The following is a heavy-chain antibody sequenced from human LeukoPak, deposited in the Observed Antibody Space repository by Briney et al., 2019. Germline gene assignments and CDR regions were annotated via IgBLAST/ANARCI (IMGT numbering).Heavy chain of an antibody. J-gene: IGHJ4*02. V-gene: IGHV3-7*01. CDR1: GFTLSTYW. CDR3: ASWGAGGNS. CDR2: INPDGSGK. D-gene: IGHD3-16*01. Sequence: GGSLRLSCEASGFTLSTYWMNWVRQVPGKGLDWVANINPDGSGKRYVDSVKGRFTIARDNADNSLSLQMNSLRAEDTTVYYCASWGAGGNSWGQGTLVTVSS.